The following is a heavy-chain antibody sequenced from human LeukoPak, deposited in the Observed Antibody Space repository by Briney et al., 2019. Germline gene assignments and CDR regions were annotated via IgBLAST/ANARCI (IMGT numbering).Heavy chain of an antibody. CDR1: GYTFTGYY. Sequence: ASVKVSCKASGYTFTGYYMHWVRQAPGQGLEWMGRINPNSGGTNYAQRFQGRVTMTRDTSTSTVYMELSSLRSEDTAVYYCAREMTTVTTYGFGYWGQGTLVTVSS. D-gene: IGHD4-17*01. CDR2: INPNSGGT. CDR3: AREMTTVTTYGFGY. V-gene: IGHV1-2*06. J-gene: IGHJ4*02.